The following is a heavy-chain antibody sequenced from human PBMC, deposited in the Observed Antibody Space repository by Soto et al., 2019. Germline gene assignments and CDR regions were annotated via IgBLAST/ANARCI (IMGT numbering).Heavy chain of an antibody. D-gene: IGHD3-9*01. CDR1: GYTLTSYG. CDR3: ARDQGLRYFDWSNSFNWFDP. CDR2: ISAYNGNT. V-gene: IGHV1-18*04. J-gene: IGHJ5*02. Sequence: ASVKVSCKASGYTLTSYGISWVRQAPGQGLEWMGWISAYNGNTNYAQKLQGRVTMTTDTSTSTAYMELRSLRSDDTAVYYCARDQGLRYFDWSNSFNWFDPWGQGTLVTVSS.